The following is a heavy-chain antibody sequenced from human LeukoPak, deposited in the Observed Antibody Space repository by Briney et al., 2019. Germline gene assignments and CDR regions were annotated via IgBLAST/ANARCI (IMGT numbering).Heavy chain of an antibody. D-gene: IGHD1-1*01. CDR2: IKQDGSEK. Sequence: GGSLRLSCAASGFTFSSHWMSWVRQAPGKGLEWVANIKQDGSEKYYVDSVKGRFTISRDNAKNSLYLQMNSLRAEDTAVYYCARDSTIVGDDAFDIWGQGTMVTVSS. J-gene: IGHJ3*02. CDR3: ARDSTIVGDDAFDI. CDR1: GFTFSSHW. V-gene: IGHV3-7*01.